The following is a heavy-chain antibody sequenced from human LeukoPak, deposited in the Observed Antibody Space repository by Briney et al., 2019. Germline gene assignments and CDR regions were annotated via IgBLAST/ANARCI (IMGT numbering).Heavy chain of an antibody. D-gene: IGHD1-26*01. CDR3: ARGSEYNSGSYSQAKDWFDP. CDR2: ISYDGSNK. V-gene: IGHV3-30-3*01. Sequence: GGSLRLSCAASGFTFSSCAMHWVRQAPGKGLEWVAVISYDGSNKYYADSVKGRFTISRDNSKNTLYLQMNSLRAEDTAVYYCARGSEYNSGSYSQAKDWFDPWGQGTLVTVSS. CDR1: GFTFSSCA. J-gene: IGHJ5*02.